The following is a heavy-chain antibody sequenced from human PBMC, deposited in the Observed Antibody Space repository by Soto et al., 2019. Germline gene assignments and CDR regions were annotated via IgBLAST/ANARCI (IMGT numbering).Heavy chain of an antibody. V-gene: IGHV4-59*01. CDR1: GGSISGSY. Sequence: ASETLSLTCTVSGGSISGSYWSWIRQTPGKVLEWVGYIHYSGSTNYNPSLKSRVTMSVDSAKNQFSLQLSSVTAADTAVYFCTKYRRTDAEGYSFDPWGPGTLVTVSS. CDR3: TKYRRTDAEGYSFDP. D-gene: IGHD2-15*01. CDR2: IHYSGST. J-gene: IGHJ5*02.